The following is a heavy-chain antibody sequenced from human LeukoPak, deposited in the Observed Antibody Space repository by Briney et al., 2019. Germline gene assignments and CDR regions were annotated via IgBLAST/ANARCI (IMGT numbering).Heavy chain of an antibody. CDR1: GYTFTGYY. J-gene: IGHJ3*02. CDR2: INPNSGGT. CDR3: ARPSYDFWSGSAFDI. Sequence: GASVKVFCKASGYTFTGYYMHWVRQAPGQGLEGMGWINPNSGGTNYAQKFQDRFTMTSYTSISTAYMELSRLRSDDTAVYYCARPSYDFWSGSAFDIWGQGTMVTVSS. D-gene: IGHD3-3*01. V-gene: IGHV1-2*02.